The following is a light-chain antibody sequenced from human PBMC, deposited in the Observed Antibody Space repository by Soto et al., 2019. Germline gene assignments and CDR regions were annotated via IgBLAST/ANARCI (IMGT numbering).Light chain of an antibody. CDR1: QGISSF. V-gene: IGKV1-9*01. Sequence: DIQLTQSPSFLSASVGDRVTITCRASQGISSFLAWYQQKPGKAHKLLIFAAYTLQSGVQSRFSGSGSGTEFTLTIRSLQPEDFATYYCQQLNTYPWTFGQGTKVDIK. J-gene: IGKJ1*01. CDR2: AAY. CDR3: QQLNTYPWT.